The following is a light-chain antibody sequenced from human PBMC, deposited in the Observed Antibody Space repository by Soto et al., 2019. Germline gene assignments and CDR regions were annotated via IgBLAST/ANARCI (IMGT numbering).Light chain of an antibody. J-gene: IGKJ4*01. V-gene: IGKV3-11*01. Sequence: EIALTQSPATLSLSPGERATLSCRASQSVSSYLAWYQQKPGQAPRLLIYDASNRATGIPARFSGSGSGTDFTLTISSLEPEDFAVYYCQQRSNWPLTFGGGTKVEI. CDR2: DAS. CDR1: QSVSSY. CDR3: QQRSNWPLT.